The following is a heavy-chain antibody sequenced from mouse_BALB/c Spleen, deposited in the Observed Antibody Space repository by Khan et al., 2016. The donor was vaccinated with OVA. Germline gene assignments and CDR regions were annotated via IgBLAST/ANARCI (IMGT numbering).Heavy chain of an antibody. V-gene: IGHV1-20*02. Sequence: VQLKQSGPELVKPGASVKISCKASGYSFTGYFIHWVMQSHGKSLEWIGRINPHIGETFYNQKFRGKATLTVDESSSPAYMELRSLASEDSAVYFCARIYGSDFDYWGQGTTLTVSS. CDR3: ARIYGSDFDY. J-gene: IGHJ2*01. CDR2: INPHIGET. D-gene: IGHD1-1*01. CDR1: GYSFTGYF.